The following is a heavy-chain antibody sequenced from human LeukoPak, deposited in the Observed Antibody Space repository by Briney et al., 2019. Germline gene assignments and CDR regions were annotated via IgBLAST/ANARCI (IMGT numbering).Heavy chain of an antibody. CDR2: IRYDGSYK. Sequence: GGSLRLSCAASGFTFSSYGMHWVRQAPGKWLEWVAFIRYDGSYKKYADSVKGRFTTSRDNSKNTLYLQMNSLRAEDTAVYYCAELGITMIGGVWGKGTTVTISS. CDR3: AELGITMIGGV. J-gene: IGHJ6*04. CDR1: GFTFSSYG. V-gene: IGHV3-30*02. D-gene: IGHD3-10*02.